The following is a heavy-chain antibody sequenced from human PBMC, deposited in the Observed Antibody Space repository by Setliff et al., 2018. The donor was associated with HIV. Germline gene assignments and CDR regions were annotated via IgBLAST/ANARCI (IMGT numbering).Heavy chain of an antibody. V-gene: IGHV4-30-4*08. CDR1: GYSISSGDYY. J-gene: IGHJ4*02. CDR2: TYYSGST. CDR3: AGVTYYYDSSGLDY. Sequence: SETLSLTCAVSGYSISSGDYYWSWIRQPPGKGPEWIGYTYYSGSTYYNPSLKSRVTISVDTSKTQFSLKLSSVTAADTAVYYCAGVTYYYDSSGLDYWGQGTLVTVSS. D-gene: IGHD3-22*01.